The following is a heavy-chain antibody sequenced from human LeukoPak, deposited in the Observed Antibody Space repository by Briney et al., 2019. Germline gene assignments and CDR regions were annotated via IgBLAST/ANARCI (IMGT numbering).Heavy chain of an antibody. V-gene: IGHV4-34*01. Sequence: PSETLSLTCAVYGGSFSGYYWSWIRQPPGKGLEWIGEINHSGSTNYNPSLKSRVTISVDTSKNQFSLKLSSVTAADTAVYYCARGRIPVLRFLEWSNWFDPWGQGTLVTVPS. CDR1: GGSFSGYY. CDR3: ARGRIPVLRFLEWSNWFDP. CDR2: INHSGST. J-gene: IGHJ5*02. D-gene: IGHD3-3*01.